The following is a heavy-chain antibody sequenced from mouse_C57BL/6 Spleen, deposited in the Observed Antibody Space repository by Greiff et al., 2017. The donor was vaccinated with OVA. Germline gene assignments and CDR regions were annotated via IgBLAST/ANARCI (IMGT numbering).Heavy chain of an antibody. J-gene: IGHJ3*01. Sequence: VQLQQSVAELVRPGASVKLSCTASGFHLHPPSLPWLTPRPEQGLEWIGRIDPANGNTKYAPKFQGKATITADTSSNTAYLQLSSLTSEDTAIYYCAFYGNYAWFAYWGQGTLVTVSA. CDR3: AFYGNYAWFAY. D-gene: IGHD2-1*01. V-gene: IGHV14-3*01. CDR2: IDPANGNT. CDR1: GFHLHPPS.